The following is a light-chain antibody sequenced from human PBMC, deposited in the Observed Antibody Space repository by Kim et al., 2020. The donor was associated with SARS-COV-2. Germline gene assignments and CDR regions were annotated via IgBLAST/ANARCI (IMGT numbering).Light chain of an antibody. Sequence: ESPRQTCSSTCSGAEVEDKYVCWYLQKPGQSPVLVIYQKNKWPSGRPERFSGSNSENTATLTISGTQALDEADYYCQAWDSSTVVFGGGTQLTVL. CDR1: EVEDKY. J-gene: IGLJ2*01. CDR2: QKN. V-gene: IGLV3-1*01. CDR3: QAWDSSTVV.